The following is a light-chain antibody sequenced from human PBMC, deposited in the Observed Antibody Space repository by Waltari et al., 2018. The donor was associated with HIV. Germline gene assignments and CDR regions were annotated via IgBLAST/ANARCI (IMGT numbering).Light chain of an antibody. V-gene: IGLV1-40*01. CDR2: GNT. Sequence: QSVLQQQPSVSGAPGQRVTISCTGNSFNIGAGYDVPWYQQFPGTAPKLLIHGNTNRPSGVPDRFSGSKSDTSASLAITGLEAEDEADYYCQSYDRSLTGWVFGGGTKLTVL. CDR1: SFNIGAGYD. J-gene: IGLJ3*02. CDR3: QSYDRSLTGWV.